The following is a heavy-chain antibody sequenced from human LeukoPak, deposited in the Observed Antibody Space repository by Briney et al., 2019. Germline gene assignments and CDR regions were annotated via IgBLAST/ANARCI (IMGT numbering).Heavy chain of an antibody. CDR2: IYGSTSA. V-gene: IGHV3-66*01. CDR1: GFTGSSNY. D-gene: IGHD4-17*01. J-gene: IGHJ4*02. CDR3: ARLNFGDDY. Sequence: GGSLRLSCAASGFTGSSNYINWVRQAPGKGLEWVSLIYGSTSADYADSVKGRFTISRDTSMNTVYLQMNSLRAEDTAVYYCARLNFGDDYWGQGTLVTVSS.